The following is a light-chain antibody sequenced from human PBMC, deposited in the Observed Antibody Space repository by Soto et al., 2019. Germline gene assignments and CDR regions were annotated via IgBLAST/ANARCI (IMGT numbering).Light chain of an antibody. V-gene: IGKV1-39*01. Sequence: DIRMTQSPSSLSASVGDRVTITCRASQSIDTHLNWYQQHPGKAPNALIYEASNLQSGVPSRFSGSGSGTDFTLTISGLQPDDSATYYWHQTYIPPDTFGQGTKVEIK. CDR2: EAS. CDR3: HQTYIPPDT. J-gene: IGKJ1*01. CDR1: QSIDTH.